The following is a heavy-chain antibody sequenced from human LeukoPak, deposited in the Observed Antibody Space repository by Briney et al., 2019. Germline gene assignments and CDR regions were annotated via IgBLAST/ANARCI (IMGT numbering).Heavy chain of an antibody. Sequence: PGGSLRLSCAASGFTFSSYGMHWVRQAPGKGLEWVGHIKSKTDGGTTDYAAPVKGRFTISRDDSKNTLYLQMNSLKTEDTAVYYCTTVWNCGGDCSDAFDIWGQGTMVTVSS. J-gene: IGHJ3*02. CDR2: IKSKTDGGTT. V-gene: IGHV3-15*01. D-gene: IGHD2-21*02. CDR1: GFTFSSYG. CDR3: TTVWNCGGDCSDAFDI.